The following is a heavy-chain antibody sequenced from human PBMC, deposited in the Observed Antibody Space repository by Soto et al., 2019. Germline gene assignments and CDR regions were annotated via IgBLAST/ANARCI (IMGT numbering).Heavy chain of an antibody. D-gene: IGHD3-9*01. CDR3: ARDRGALDSYYYGLDV. V-gene: IGHV3-53*01. J-gene: IGHJ6*02. Sequence: PWGSLRLSCAASGFTVSTNYIIWCRHSPWKGLEWVSVIYSGGSTYYADSVKGRFTISRDNSKNTLYLQMNSLTAEDTAVYYCARDRGALDSYYYGLDVWGQGTTVTVS. CDR1: GFTVSTNY. CDR2: IYSGGST.